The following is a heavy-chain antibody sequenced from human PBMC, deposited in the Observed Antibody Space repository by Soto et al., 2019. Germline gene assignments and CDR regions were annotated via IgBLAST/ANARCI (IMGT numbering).Heavy chain of an antibody. J-gene: IGHJ3*02. CDR3: ARDLSRSFRFLERLLNHDAFDI. D-gene: IGHD3-3*01. V-gene: IGHV3-7*05. CDR2: IKQDGSEK. CDR1: GFTFSSYW. Sequence: GGSLRLSCAASGFTFSSYWMSWVRQAPGKGLEWVANIKQDGSEKYYVDSVKGRFTISRDNAKNSLYLQMNSLRAEDTAVYYCARDLSRSFRFLERLLNHDAFDIWGQGTMVTVSS.